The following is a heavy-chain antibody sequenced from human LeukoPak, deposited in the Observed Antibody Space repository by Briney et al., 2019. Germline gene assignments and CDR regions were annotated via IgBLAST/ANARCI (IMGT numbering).Heavy chain of an antibody. J-gene: IGHJ4*02. Sequence: GGSLRLSCAASGFTFSSYAMSWVRQAPGKGLEWVSGISGSGGSKYYADSVKGRFTISRANSKNTLYLQMNSLRAEDTAVYYCAKGTYSSPPPGYFDYWGQGTLVTVSS. CDR3: AKGTYSSPPPGYFDY. CDR1: GFTFSSYA. V-gene: IGHV3-23*01. CDR2: ISGSGGSK. D-gene: IGHD6-13*01.